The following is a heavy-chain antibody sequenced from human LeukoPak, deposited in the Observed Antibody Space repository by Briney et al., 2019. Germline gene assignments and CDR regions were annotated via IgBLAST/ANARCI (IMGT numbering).Heavy chain of an antibody. Sequence: PGRSLRLSCAASGYTFISYAMHRVRQAPGKGLEWVAVISYDGSNKYYADSVKGRFTISRDNSKNTLYLQMNSLRAEDTAVYYCAPSRDGYTMWDYWGQGTLVTVSS. V-gene: IGHV3-30-3*01. CDR1: GYTFISYA. CDR3: APSRDGYTMWDY. D-gene: IGHD5-24*01. J-gene: IGHJ4*02. CDR2: ISYDGSNK.